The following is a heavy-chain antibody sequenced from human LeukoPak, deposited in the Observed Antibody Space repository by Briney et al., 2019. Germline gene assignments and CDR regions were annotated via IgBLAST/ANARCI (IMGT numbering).Heavy chain of an antibody. J-gene: IGHJ4*02. D-gene: IGHD5-12*01. V-gene: IGHV4-39*01. CDR2: IYYSGST. CDR3: ARGWGMATMNY. CDR1: GGSISSSSYY. Sequence: SSETLSLTCTVSGGSISSSSYYWGWIRQPPGKGLEWIGSIYYSGSTYYNPSLKSRVTISVDTSKNQFSLKLSSVTAADTAVYYCARGWGMATMNYWGQGTLVTVSS.